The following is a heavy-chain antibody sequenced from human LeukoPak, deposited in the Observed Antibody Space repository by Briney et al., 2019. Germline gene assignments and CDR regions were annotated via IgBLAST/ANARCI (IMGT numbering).Heavy chain of an antibody. CDR1: GGTLSSYA. D-gene: IGHD3-22*01. J-gene: IGHJ4*02. V-gene: IGHV1-69*05. CDR2: IIPIFGTA. CDR3: ALTLSPDYCDSSGYYLV. Sequence: ASVKVSCKASGGTLSSYAISWVRQAPGQGLEWMGRIIPIFGTANYAQKFQGRVTITTDESTSTAYMELSSLRSEDTAVYYCALTLSPDYCDSSGYYLVWGQGTLVTVSS.